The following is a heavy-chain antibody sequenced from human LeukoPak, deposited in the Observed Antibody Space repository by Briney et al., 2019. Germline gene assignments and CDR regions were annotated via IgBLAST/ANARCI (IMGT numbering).Heavy chain of an antibody. V-gene: IGHV4-39*06. D-gene: IGHD3-10*01. CDR1: DDSITTSDYY. CDR2: IYYRGST. J-gene: IGHJ5*02. CDR3: ARGGPVRGLYSWFDP. Sequence: SETLSLTCSVSDDSITTSDYYWGWLRQPQGKGLEWIGSIYYRGSTYYNSSLKSRATISVDTTKSQFTLRLSSVTAADTAVYYCARGGPVRGLYSWFDPWGRGTLVRVSS.